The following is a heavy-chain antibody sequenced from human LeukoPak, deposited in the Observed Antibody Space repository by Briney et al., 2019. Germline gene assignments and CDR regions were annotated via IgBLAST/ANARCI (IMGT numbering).Heavy chain of an antibody. V-gene: IGHV3-7*01. CDR2: IKPDGSEE. CDR1: GFTFSTYW. CDR3: ARAGVTWGYDY. D-gene: IGHD2-8*01. J-gene: IGHJ4*02. Sequence: GGSLRLSCTASGFTFSTYWMSWVRQAPGKGLEWVANIKPDGSEEYYVDSVKGRFTISRDNAKTSLYLQMNSRRAEDTAVYYCARAGVTWGYDYWGQGTLVTVSS.